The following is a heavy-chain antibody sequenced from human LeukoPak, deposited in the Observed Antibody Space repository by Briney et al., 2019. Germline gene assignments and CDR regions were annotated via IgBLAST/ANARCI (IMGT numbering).Heavy chain of an antibody. CDR3: ASNVAVAEDEYFQH. V-gene: IGHV4-30-4*01. Sequence: SETLSLTCTVSGGSISSGDYYWSWIRQPPGKGLEWIGEINHSGSTNYNPSLKSRVTISVDTSKNQFSLKLSSVTAADTAVYYCASNVAVAEDEYFQHWGQGTLVTVSS. D-gene: IGHD6-19*01. CDR2: INHSGST. J-gene: IGHJ1*01. CDR1: GGSISSGDYY.